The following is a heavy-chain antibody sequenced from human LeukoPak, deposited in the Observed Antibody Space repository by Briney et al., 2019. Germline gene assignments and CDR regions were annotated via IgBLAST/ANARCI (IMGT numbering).Heavy chain of an antibody. CDR1: GYTFSDYS. D-gene: IGHD1-26*01. CDR3: ARASPIVGAEG. Sequence: GGSLRLSCAASGYTFSDYSVNWVRQVPGKGLEWVSSISSSGTYIYYADSVKGRFTISRDNAKNSLFLQMNSLRAEDTAEYYCARASPIVGAEGWGQGTLVTVSS. CDR2: ISSSGTYI. J-gene: IGHJ4*02. V-gene: IGHV3-21*04.